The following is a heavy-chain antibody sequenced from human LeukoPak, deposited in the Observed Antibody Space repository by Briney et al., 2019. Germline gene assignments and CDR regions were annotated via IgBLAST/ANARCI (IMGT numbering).Heavy chain of an antibody. V-gene: IGHV3-66*01. D-gene: IGHD3-10*02. CDR2: IYNDGRT. Sequence: GGSLRLSCAASGFTVNNKYMTWVRQAPGKGLEWVSLIYNDGRTYYADSVKGRCTISRDNAKNSLDLQMNSLRAEDTAVYYCAELGITMIGGVWGKGTTVTISS. CDR1: GFTVNNKY. J-gene: IGHJ6*04. CDR3: AELGITMIGGV.